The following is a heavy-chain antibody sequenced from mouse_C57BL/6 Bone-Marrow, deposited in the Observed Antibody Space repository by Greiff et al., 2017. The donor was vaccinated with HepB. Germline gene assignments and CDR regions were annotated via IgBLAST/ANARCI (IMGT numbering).Heavy chain of an antibody. V-gene: IGHV1-5*01. CDR1: SYTFTSYW. J-gene: IGHJ2*01. CDR3: TRLLSNTGYYFDY. D-gene: IGHD2-1*01. CDR2: IYPGNSDT. Sequence: VQLQQSGTVLARPGASVKMSCKTSSYTFTSYWMHWVKQRPGQGLEWIGAIYPGNSDTSYNQKFKGKAKLTAGTSASTAYMELSSLTNEDSAVYYCTRLLSNTGYYFDYWGQGTTLTVSS.